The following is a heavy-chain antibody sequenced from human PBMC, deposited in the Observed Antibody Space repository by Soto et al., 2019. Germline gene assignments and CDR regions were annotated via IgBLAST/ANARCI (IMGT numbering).Heavy chain of an antibody. CDR3: ARGGRGSCSSTSCPLDV. J-gene: IGHJ6*04. CDR2: INHSGST. D-gene: IGHD2-2*01. Sequence: SETLSLTCAVYGGSFSGYYWSWIRQPPGKGLEWIGEINHSGSTNYNPSLKSRVTISVDTSKNQFSLKLSSVTAADTAVYYCARGGRGSCSSTSCPLDVWGKGTTVTVSS. V-gene: IGHV4-34*01. CDR1: GGSFSGYY.